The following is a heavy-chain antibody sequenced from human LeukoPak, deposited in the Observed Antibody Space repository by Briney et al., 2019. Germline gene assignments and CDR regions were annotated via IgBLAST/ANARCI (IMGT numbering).Heavy chain of an antibody. D-gene: IGHD2-21*02. Sequence: SETLSLTCTVSGGSISSHYWSWIRQPPGKGLGWIGYIYYSGSTNYNPSLKSRVTISVDTSRNQFSLRLSSVTAADTAVYYCAGNTVTASQFWFAPWGQGTLVTVSS. CDR2: IYYSGST. J-gene: IGHJ5*02. CDR1: GGSISSHY. V-gene: IGHV4-59*08. CDR3: AGNTVTASQFWFAP.